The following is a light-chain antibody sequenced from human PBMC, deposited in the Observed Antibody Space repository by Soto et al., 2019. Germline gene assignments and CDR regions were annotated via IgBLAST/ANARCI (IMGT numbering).Light chain of an antibody. CDR1: QSVGSN. CDR3: QQYNNWPPDRT. V-gene: IGKV3-15*01. CDR2: GAS. J-gene: IGKJ1*01. Sequence: EIVMTQSPATLSVSPGERATLSCRASQSVGSNLAWYQPKPGQAPRLLIYGASTRATGIPARFSGSGSGTEFTLTISSLQSEDFAIYLCQQYNNWPPDRTFGQGTKVEIK.